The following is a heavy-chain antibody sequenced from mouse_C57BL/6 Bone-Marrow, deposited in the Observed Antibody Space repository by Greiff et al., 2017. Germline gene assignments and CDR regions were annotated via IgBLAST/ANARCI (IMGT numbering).Heavy chain of an antibody. V-gene: IGHV1-76*01. D-gene: IGHD2-14*01. CDR3: ARRYDFDY. Sequence: QVQLKESGAELVRPGASVKLSCKASGYTFTDYYINWVKQRPGQGLEWIARIYPGSGNTYYNEKFKGKATLTAEKSSSTAYMQLSSLTSEDSAVYFCARRYDFDYWGQGTTLTVSS. J-gene: IGHJ2*01. CDR1: GYTFTDYY. CDR2: IYPGSGNT.